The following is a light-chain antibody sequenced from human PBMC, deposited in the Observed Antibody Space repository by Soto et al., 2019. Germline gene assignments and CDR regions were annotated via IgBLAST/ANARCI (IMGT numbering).Light chain of an antibody. V-gene: IGKV1-39*01. CDR3: QQSSGTPRT. Sequence: DIQMTQSPSSLSASIGDRVTLTCRASQSITTYLNWYQQKPGTAPKLLIYGASRLHSGVPSRFSCSGSGSDFTLTITYLQPEDFATYYCQQSSGTPRTFGQGTKVDIQ. CDR2: GAS. CDR1: QSITTY. J-gene: IGKJ1*01.